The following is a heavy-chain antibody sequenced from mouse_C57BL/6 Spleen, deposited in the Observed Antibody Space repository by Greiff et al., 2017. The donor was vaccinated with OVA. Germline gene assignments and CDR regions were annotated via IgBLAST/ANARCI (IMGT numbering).Heavy chain of an antibody. Sequence: VQLSCKASGYTFTSYGISWVKQRTGQGLEWIGEIYPRSGNTYYNEKFKGKATLTADKSSSTAYMELRSLTSEDSAVYFCAKYDYDGYAMDYWGQGTSVTVSS. V-gene: IGHV1-81*01. CDR2: IYPRSGNT. J-gene: IGHJ4*01. D-gene: IGHD2-4*01. CDR3: AKYDYDGYAMDY. CDR1: GYTFTSYG.